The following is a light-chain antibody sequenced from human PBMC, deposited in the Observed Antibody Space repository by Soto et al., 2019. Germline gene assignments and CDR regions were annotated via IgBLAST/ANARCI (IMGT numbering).Light chain of an antibody. V-gene: IGKV3-20*01. CDR2: GAS. CDR3: QQWKT. CDR1: QSVSSTY. J-gene: IGKJ3*01. Sequence: EIVLTQSPGTLSLSPGERATLSCRASQSVSSTYLAWYQHKPGQAPRLLIYGASSRATGIPDRFSGSGSGTDFTLTISSLEPEDFALYYCQQWKTFGPGTKVEIK.